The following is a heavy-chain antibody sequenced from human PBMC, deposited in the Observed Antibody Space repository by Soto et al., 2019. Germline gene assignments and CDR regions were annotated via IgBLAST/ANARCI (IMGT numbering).Heavy chain of an antibody. CDR2: IKTDGSST. V-gene: IGHV3-74*01. CDR3: ERDQVDNRGSYFLDY. D-gene: IGHD5-12*01. J-gene: IGHJ4*01. CDR1: GFTFRNYW. Sequence: GGSLRLSCAASGFTFRNYWMHWVRQAPGKGLLWVSRIKTDGSSTTYADSVKGRFAISRDNAKNTLYLQMNSLRAEDTAVYYCERDQVDNRGSYFLDYWGHGTLVTVSS.